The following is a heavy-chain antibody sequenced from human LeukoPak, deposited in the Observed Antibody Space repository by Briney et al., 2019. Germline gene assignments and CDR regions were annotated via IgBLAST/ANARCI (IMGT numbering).Heavy chain of an antibody. Sequence: ASVKVSCKASGYTFTGYYMHWVRQAPGQGLEWMGWINLNSGGTSYAQKFQGRVTMTRDTSISTAYMELSRLRSDDTAVYYCARDLFSDGYSSSWDYWGQGTLVTVST. CDR1: GYTFTGYY. V-gene: IGHV1-2*02. J-gene: IGHJ4*02. D-gene: IGHD6-13*01. CDR2: INLNSGGT. CDR3: ARDLFSDGYSSSWDY.